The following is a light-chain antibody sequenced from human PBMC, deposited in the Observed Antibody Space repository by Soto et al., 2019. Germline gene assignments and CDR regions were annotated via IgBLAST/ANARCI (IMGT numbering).Light chain of an antibody. CDR2: DSS. V-gene: IGKV3D-15*01. Sequence: VMTQSPATLSASPGDSVALSCKSSQNVSDSLAWYQQKPGQAPRLLIYDSSARASDVPVRFSGGGTGAEFTLPISNLQTEDFSVYICQQYYKRPPWTFGQGTKVDIK. CDR3: QQYYKRPPWT. CDR1: QNVSDS. J-gene: IGKJ1*01.